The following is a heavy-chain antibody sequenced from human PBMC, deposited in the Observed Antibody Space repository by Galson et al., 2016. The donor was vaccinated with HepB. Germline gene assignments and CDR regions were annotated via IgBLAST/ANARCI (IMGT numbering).Heavy chain of an antibody. V-gene: IGHV3-7*01. D-gene: IGHD3/OR15-3a*01. J-gene: IGHJ4*02. CDR3: TTYRGPTWTFFDY. Sequence: SLRLSCAASRFTFSNFWMVWVRQAPGKGLEWVANIDRDGSETNYVDSVKGRFTISRDNAKNSLYLLMNNLRAEDTATYYCTTYRGPTWTFFDYWGQGTLVTVSS. CDR1: RFTFSNFW. CDR2: IDRDGSET.